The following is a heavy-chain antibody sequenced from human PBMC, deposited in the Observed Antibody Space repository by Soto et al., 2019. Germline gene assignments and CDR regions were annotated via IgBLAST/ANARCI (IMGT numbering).Heavy chain of an antibody. CDR1: GFTFSNAW. CDR2: IKSKTDGGTT. D-gene: IGHD6-19*01. J-gene: IGHJ6*02. V-gene: IGHV3-15*07. CDR3: TTVIAVAGTIRYYYYGMDV. Sequence: GGSLRLSCAASGFTFSNAWMNWVRQAPGKGLEWVGRIKSKTDGGTTDYAAPVKGRFTISRDDSKNTLYLQMNSLKTEDTAVYYCTTVIAVAGTIRYYYYGMDVWGQGTTVTVSS.